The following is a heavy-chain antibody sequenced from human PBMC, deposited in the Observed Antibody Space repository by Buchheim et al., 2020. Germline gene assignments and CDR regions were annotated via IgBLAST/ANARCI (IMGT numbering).Heavy chain of an antibody. CDR2: INAGNGNT. D-gene: IGHD2-2*01. V-gene: IGHV1-3*01. Sequence: QVQLVQSGAEVKKPGASVKVSCKASGYTFTSYAMHWVRQAPGQRLEWMGWINAGNGNTKYSQKFQGRVTITRDTSASTAYMELSSLRSEDTAVYYCARDPRCSSTSCYYYYYGMDVWGQGTT. J-gene: IGHJ6*02. CDR3: ARDPRCSSTSCYYYYYGMDV. CDR1: GYTFTSYA.